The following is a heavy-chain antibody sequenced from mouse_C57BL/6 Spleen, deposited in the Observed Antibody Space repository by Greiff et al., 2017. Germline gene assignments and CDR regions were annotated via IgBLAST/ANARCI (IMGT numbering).Heavy chain of an antibody. CDR1: GFTFSSYG. V-gene: IGHV5-6*01. J-gene: IGHJ3*01. CDR2: ISSGGSYP. Sequence: EVQLVESGGDLVKPGGSLTLSCAASGFTFSSYGMSWVRQTPDKRLEWVATISSGGSYPYYPDSVKGRFTISRDNAKNTLYLQMSSLKSEDTAMYYCARPYYDSFAYWGQGTLVTVSA. D-gene: IGHD2-4*01. CDR3: ARPYYDSFAY.